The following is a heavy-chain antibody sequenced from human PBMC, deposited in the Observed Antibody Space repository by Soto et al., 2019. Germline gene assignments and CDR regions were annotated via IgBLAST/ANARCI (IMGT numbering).Heavy chain of an antibody. CDR1: GNSVDISAAKS. V-gene: IGHV4-38-2*02. J-gene: IGHJ6*02. Sequence: SATLPPTCTLSGNSVDISAAKSCAWVRQPPCKALEFIGKIYRGGRTLLNSARQSRGTLAMEQSKSECAFKLRSVTVGDRARYLCAGVHECGDYGGMSIWGPGITVAV. CDR2: IYRGGRT. CDR3: AGVHECGDYGGMSI. D-gene: IGHD3-16*01.